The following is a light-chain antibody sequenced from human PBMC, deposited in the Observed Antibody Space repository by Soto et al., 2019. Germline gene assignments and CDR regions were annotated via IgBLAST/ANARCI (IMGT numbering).Light chain of an antibody. CDR2: DAS. Sequence: DIQMTQSPSTLSASVGDRVTITCRASQSISSWLAWYQQKPGKAPKLLIYDASSLESGVPSRFSGSGSGTEFTLTNSCLRPDDFETDYCQQYNSYSGTFGQGTKVEIK. J-gene: IGKJ1*01. CDR1: QSISSW. V-gene: IGKV1-5*01. CDR3: QQYNSYSGT.